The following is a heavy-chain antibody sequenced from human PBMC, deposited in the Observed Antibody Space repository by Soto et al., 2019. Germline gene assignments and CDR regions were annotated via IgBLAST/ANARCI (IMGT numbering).Heavy chain of an antibody. V-gene: IGHV3-33*01. CDR1: GFTFSSYG. Sequence: GRSLRLSCAASGFTFSSYGMHWVRQAPGKGLEWVAVIWYDVSNKHGADAVKSRFTISRDNSSNTLYLQMNSLRAEDMAVYYCARDSSGPFDYWGQGTLVTVSS. J-gene: IGHJ4*02. D-gene: IGHD3-10*01. CDR2: IWYDVSNK. CDR3: ARDSSGPFDY.